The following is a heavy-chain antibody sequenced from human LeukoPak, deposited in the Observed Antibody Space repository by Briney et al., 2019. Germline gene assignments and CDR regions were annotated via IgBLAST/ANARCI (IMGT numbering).Heavy chain of an antibody. V-gene: IGHV3-7*01. Sequence: PGGSLRLSCAGSGFTFSNSWMGWVRQAPGKGLEWVANVQHIGGETYYVDSAKGRFTISRDDAKNSLYLQMNSLRAEDTAVYYCVREGSYYDSSGYYYVYYFEYWGQGTPVTVSS. CDR3: VREGSYYDSSGYYYVYYFEY. D-gene: IGHD3-22*01. CDR2: VQHIGGET. J-gene: IGHJ4*02. CDR1: GFTFSNSW.